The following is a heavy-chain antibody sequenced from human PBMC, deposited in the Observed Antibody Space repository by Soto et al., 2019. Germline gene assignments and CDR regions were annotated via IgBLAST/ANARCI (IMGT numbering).Heavy chain of an antibody. D-gene: IGHD1-26*01. CDR3: AKSIEGGPMDV. CDR1: GYSFSNHW. J-gene: IGHJ6*02. CDR2: IFPRDSDT. V-gene: IGHV5-51*01. Sequence: GESLKISCKSAGYSFSNHWINWVRLVPGKGLEWMGIIFPRDSDTRYSPSLQGQVIISVDKSTNTAYLQWTRLTASDTAIYYCAKSIEGGPMDVWGQGTTVPVS.